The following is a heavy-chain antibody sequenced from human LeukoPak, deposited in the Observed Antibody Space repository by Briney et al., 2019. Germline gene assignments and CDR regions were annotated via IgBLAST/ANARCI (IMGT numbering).Heavy chain of an antibody. CDR3: ARELARRNWFDP. CDR1: GGSISGSY. V-gene: IGHV4-59*12. CDR2: IYYSGST. Sequence: PSETLSLTCTVSGGSISGSYWSWIRQPPGKGLEWIGYIYYSGSTNYNPSLRSRVTMSVDTSKNQFSLKLSSVTAADTAVYYCARELARRNWFDPWGQGTLVTVSS. J-gene: IGHJ5*02.